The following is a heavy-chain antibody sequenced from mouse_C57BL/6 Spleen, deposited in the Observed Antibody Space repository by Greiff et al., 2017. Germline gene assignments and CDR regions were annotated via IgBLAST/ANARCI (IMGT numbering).Heavy chain of an antibody. D-gene: IGHD2-4*01. V-gene: IGHV1-64*01. CDR2: IHPNSGST. Sequence: QVQLQQPGAELVKPGASVKLSCKASGYTFTSYWMHWVKQRPGQGLEWIGMIHPNSGSTNYNEKFKSKATLTVDKSSSTAYMQLSSLTSEDSAVYDCARSGYYDYDALWFAYWGQGTLVTVSA. J-gene: IGHJ3*01. CDR3: ARSGYYDYDALWFAY. CDR1: GYTFTSYW.